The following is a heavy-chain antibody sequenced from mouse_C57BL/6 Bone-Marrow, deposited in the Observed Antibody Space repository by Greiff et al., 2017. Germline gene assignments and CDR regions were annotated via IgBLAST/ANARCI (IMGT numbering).Heavy chain of an antibody. CDR3: AIKQRRLPAY. D-gene: IGHD3-2*02. V-gene: IGHV1-74*01. CDR2: IHPSDSDT. Sequence: QVQLQQPGTELVKPGASVKLSCKASGYTFTSYSMHWVKQRPGQGLEWIGRIHPSDSDTNYNQKFKGKATLTVDKSSSTAYMHLSSLTSEDSAVYYCAIKQRRLPAYWGQGTLVTVSA. J-gene: IGHJ3*01. CDR1: GYTFTSYS.